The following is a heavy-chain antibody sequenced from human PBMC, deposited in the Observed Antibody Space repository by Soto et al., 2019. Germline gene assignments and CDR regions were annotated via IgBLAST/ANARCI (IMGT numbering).Heavy chain of an antibody. V-gene: IGHV1-18*03. CDR2: ISAYNGNT. CDR1: GYTLTSYR. J-gene: IGHJ4*02. D-gene: IGHD6-19*01. CDR3: ARAPRYSSGWYGVY. Sequence: QVQLVQSGAEVKKPGASVKVSLRASGYTLTSYRISWVRQAPGQGLEWMGWISAYNGNTNYAQKLQGRVTMTTDTSTSTAYMELRSLRSDDMAVYYCARAPRYSSGWYGVYWGQGTLVTVSS.